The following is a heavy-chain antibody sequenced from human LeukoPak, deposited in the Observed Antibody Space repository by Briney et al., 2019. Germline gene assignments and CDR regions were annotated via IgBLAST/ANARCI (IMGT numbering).Heavy chain of an antibody. J-gene: IGHJ5*02. CDR1: GDSISSGDYY. Sequence: PSQTLSLTCTVSGDSISSGDYYWSWIRQPAGKGLEWIGRISSSGSTNYNPSLKSRVTISVDTSKNQFSLKLSSVTAADTAVYYRARLKSVITCWFDPWGQGTLVTVSS. V-gene: IGHV4-61*02. CDR3: ARLKSVITCWFDP. D-gene: IGHD3-22*01. CDR2: ISSSGST.